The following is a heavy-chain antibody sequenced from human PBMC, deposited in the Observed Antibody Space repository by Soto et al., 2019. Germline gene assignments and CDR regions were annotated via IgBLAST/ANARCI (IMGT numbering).Heavy chain of an antibody. V-gene: IGHV3-23*01. J-gene: IGHJ4*02. D-gene: IGHD3-3*01. CDR1: GFTFSSYA. CDR2: ISGSGGRT. Sequence: GGSLRLSCAASGFTFSSYAMSWVRQAPGKGLEWVSAISGSGGRTYNADSVKGRFTISRDNSKNTLYLQMNSLRAEDTAVYYCAKEGYDFWSVYFRNFDYWGQGALVTVSS. CDR3: AKEGYDFWSVYFRNFDY.